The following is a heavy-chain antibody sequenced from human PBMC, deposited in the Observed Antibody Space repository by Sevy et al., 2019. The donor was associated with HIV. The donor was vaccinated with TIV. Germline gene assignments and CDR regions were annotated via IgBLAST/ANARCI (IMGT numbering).Heavy chain of an antibody. J-gene: IGHJ6*02. CDR1: GYTFTDYY. D-gene: IGHD2-2*02. Sequence: ASVKASCKASGYTFTDYYIHWVRQPPGQGLEGMGWINPKGGGKNYAQKFNGRVTMTRDTSISTAYMELSRLRSDDTAVYYCARVVEPAGIDPYYYGVDVWGPGATVTVSS. CDR2: INPKGGGK. V-gene: IGHV1-2*02. CDR3: ARVVEPAGIDPYYYGVDV.